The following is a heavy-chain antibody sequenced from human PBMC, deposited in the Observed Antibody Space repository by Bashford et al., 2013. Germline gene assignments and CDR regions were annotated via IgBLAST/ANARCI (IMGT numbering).Heavy chain of an antibody. V-gene: IGHV1-69*06. CDR2: IIPIFGTA. CDR1: GGTFSSYA. D-gene: IGHD2-2*01. Sequence: SVKVSCKASGGTFSSYAISWVRQAPGQGLEWMGGIIPIFGTANYAQKFQGRVTITADKSTSTAYMELSSLRSEDTAVYYCARDPLDIVVVPGDPDWYFDLWGRGTLVTVSS. J-gene: IGHJ2*01. CDR3: ARDPLDIVVVPGDPDWYFDL.